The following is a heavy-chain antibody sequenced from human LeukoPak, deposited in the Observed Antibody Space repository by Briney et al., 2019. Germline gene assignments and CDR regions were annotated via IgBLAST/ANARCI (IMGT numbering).Heavy chain of an antibody. J-gene: IGHJ4*02. Sequence: VGSLRLSCAASEFTFTSYELNWVRQAPGKGLEWVSYISSSGNTISYADSVKGRFTISRDNAKNSLYLQVISLRAEDTAVYYCARLRGFDYWGQGTLVTVSS. CDR1: EFTFTSYE. CDR2: ISSSGNTI. V-gene: IGHV3-48*03. CDR3: ARLRGFDY.